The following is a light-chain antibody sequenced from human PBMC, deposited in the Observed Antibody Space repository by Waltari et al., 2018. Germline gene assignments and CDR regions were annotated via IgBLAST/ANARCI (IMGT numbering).Light chain of an antibody. CDR2: DVS. Sequence: QSALTQPASVSGSPGQSITLSCTGASRTAGGSTSVPWYQQHPGKAPKLVIYDVSNRPSGVSNRFSGSKSGNTASLTISGLQAEDEADYYCSSYTSSSTWVFGGGTKLTVL. V-gene: IGLV2-14*03. CDR3: SSYTSSSTWV. J-gene: IGLJ3*02. CDR1: SRTAGGSTS.